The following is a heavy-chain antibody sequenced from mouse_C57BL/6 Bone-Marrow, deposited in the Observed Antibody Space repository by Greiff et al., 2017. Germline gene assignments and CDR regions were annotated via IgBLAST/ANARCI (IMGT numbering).Heavy chain of an antibody. J-gene: IGHJ4*01. Sequence: QVQLQQPGAELVKPGASVKLSCKASGYTFTSYWMQWVKQRPGQGLEWIGEIDPSDSYTNYNQKFKGKATLTVDTSSSTAYMQLSSLTSEDSAVYYGARDYDYAMDYWGQGTAVTVSS. CDR3: ARDYDYAMDY. CDR1: GYTFTSYW. CDR2: IDPSDSYT. D-gene: IGHD2-4*01. V-gene: IGHV1-50*01.